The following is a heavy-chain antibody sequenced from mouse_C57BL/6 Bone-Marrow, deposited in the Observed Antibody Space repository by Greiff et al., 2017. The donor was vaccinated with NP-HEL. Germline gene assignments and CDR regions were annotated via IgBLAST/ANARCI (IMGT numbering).Heavy chain of an antibody. CDR2: INPYNGGT. Sequence: EVQLQQSGPVLVKPGASVKMSCKASGYTFTDYYMNWVKQSHGKSLEWIGVINPYNGGTSYNQKFEGKATLTVDKSSSTAYMEINSLTSEDAAVYYCARRSFIYYYGSSHWYFDVWGTGTTVTVSA. V-gene: IGHV1-19*01. J-gene: IGHJ1*03. CDR3: ARRSFIYYYGSSHWYFDV. CDR1: GYTFTDYY. D-gene: IGHD1-1*01.